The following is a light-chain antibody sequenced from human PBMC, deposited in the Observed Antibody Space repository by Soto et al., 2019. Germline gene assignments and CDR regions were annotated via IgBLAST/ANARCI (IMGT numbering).Light chain of an antibody. Sequence: QSVLTQPPSASGSPGQSVTISCTGTKNDIGVYDFVSWYQHHPGKAPRLIIYEVVQRPSGVPARFSGSKSGNTASLTLSGLQAADEGDYFCKSYAGRNTYVFGSGTKVTVL. V-gene: IGLV2-8*01. J-gene: IGLJ1*01. CDR2: EVV. CDR3: KSYAGRNTYV. CDR1: KNDIGVYDF.